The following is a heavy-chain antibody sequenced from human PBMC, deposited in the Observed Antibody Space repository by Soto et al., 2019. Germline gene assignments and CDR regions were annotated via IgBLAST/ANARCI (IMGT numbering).Heavy chain of an antibody. J-gene: IGHJ3*02. Sequence: GGSLRLSCAASGFTFSSYGMHWVRQAPGKGLEWVAVISYDGSNKYYADSVKGRFTISRGNSKNTLYLQMNSLRAEDTAVYYCAKGMSSGWYEDAFDIWGQGTMVTVSS. CDR2: ISYDGSNK. CDR3: AKGMSSGWYEDAFDI. CDR1: GFTFSSYG. D-gene: IGHD6-19*01. V-gene: IGHV3-30*18.